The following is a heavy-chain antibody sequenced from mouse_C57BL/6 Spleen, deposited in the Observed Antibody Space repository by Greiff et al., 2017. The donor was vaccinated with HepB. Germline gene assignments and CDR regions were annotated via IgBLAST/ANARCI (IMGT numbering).Heavy chain of an antibody. Sequence: QQSDAELVKPGASVKISCKVSGYTFTDHTIHWMKQRPEQGLEWIGYIYPRDGSTKYNEKFKGKATLTADKSSSTAYMQLNSLTSEDSAVYFCARGDTVTTVVATDPWFAYWGQGTLVTVSA. CDR1: GYTFTDHT. D-gene: IGHD1-1*01. CDR2: IYPRDGST. J-gene: IGHJ3*01. CDR3: ARGDTVTTVVATDPWFAY. V-gene: IGHV1-78*01.